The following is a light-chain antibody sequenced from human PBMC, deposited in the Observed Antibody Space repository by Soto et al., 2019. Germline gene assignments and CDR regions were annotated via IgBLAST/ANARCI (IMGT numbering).Light chain of an antibody. CDR3: SSYTSSSVV. Sequence: QSALTQPASVSGSPGQSITISCTGTSSDVGGYNSVSWYQQHPGKAPKLMIYEVSYRPSGVSNRFSGSKSGNTASLTISGLQAEDEADYYCSSYTSSSVVFGGGTKLTVL. CDR2: EVS. J-gene: IGLJ2*01. CDR1: SSDVGGYNS. V-gene: IGLV2-14*01.